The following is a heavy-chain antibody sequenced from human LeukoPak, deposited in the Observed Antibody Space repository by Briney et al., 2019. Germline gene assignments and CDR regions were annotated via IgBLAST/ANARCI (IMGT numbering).Heavy chain of an antibody. V-gene: IGHV3-7*03. J-gene: IGHJ4*02. CDR2: IKQDGSEK. D-gene: IGHD2-15*01. CDR3: ARGGDIVVVVAAETEYYFDY. Sequence: GGSLRLSCAASGFTFSSYWMSWVRQAPGKGLEWVANIKQDGSEKYYVDSVKGRFTISRDNAKNSLYLQMNSLRAEDTAVYYCARGGDIVVVVAAETEYYFDYWGQGTLDTVSS. CDR1: GFTFSSYW.